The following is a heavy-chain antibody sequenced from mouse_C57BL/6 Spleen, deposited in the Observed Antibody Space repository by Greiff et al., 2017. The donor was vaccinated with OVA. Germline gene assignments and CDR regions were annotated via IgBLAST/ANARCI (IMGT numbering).Heavy chain of an antibody. CDR2: INYDGSST. CDR3: ARDANYYGSSYKYYDV. D-gene: IGHD1-1*01. Sequence: EVKLVESEGGLVQPGSSMKLSCTASGFTFSDYYMAWVRQVPEKGLEWVANINYDGSSTYYLDSLTSRFIISRDNAKNILYLQMSSLKSEDTATYYCARDANYYGSSYKYYDVWGTGTTVTVAS. J-gene: IGHJ1*03. CDR1: GFTFSDYY. V-gene: IGHV5-16*01.